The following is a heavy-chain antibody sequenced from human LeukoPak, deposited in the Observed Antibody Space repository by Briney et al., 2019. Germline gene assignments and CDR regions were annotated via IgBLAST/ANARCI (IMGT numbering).Heavy chain of an antibody. V-gene: IGHV3-30*01. J-gene: IGHJ4*02. CDR1: CFTFSTSA. Sequence: GGSLRLSCAASCFTFSTSAMHWVRQAPGKGLEWVAVISNDGSSKYYADSVKGRFTISRDDSKNTLYLQMNSLRAEDTAVYYCASDLSAGFWGQGTLVAVSS. CDR3: ASDLSAGF. CDR2: ISNDGSSK.